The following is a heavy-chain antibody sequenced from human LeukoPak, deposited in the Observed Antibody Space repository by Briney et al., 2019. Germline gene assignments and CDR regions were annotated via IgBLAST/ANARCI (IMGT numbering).Heavy chain of an antibody. Sequence: GGSLRLSCAASGFTFSSYAMHWVRQAPGKGLEWVAVISYDGSNKYYADSVKGRFTISRDNSKNTLYLQMNSLRAEDTAVYYCARDPWAAWGVRYYYYYMDVWGKGTTVTVSS. J-gene: IGHJ6*03. D-gene: IGHD3-10*01. V-gene: IGHV3-30-3*01. CDR3: ARDPWAAWGVRYYYYYMDV. CDR2: ISYDGSNK. CDR1: GFTFSSYA.